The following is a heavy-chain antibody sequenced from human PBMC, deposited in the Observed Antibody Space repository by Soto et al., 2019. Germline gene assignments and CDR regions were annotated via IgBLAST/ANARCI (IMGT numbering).Heavy chain of an antibody. V-gene: IGHV1-2*04. CDR2: SNPNSGGT. D-gene: IGHD6-13*01. CDR3: ARDSRSSCYPLDY. J-gene: IGHJ4*02. Sequence: VSVKVSCKASGYTFTGYYMHWVRQAPGQGLEWMGWSNPNSGGTNYAQEFQGWVTMTRDTSISTAYMELSRLSSDEPAVDYCARDSRSSCYPLDYWGQGTMVTAAS. CDR1: GYTFTGYY.